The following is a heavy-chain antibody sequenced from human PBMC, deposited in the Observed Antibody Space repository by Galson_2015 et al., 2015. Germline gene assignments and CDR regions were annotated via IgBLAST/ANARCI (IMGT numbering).Heavy chain of an antibody. CDR2: ICSRGSSV. Sequence: SLRLSCAASGFSFSDYYMSWVRQAPGKGLEWVSYICSRGSSVYYAGSVKGRFTISRDNAKNSLYLERNSRRAGDKAVYYCTKMAPTRDYSGSDCCYWGQGTLVHVYS. CDR3: TKMAPTRDYSGSDCCY. D-gene: IGHD5-12*01. V-gene: IGHV3-11*01. CDR1: GFSFSDYY. J-gene: IGHJ4*02.